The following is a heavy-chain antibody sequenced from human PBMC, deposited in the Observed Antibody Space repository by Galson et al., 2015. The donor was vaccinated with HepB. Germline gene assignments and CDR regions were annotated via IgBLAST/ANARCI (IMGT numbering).Heavy chain of an antibody. Sequence: SGAEVKKPGESLKISCKPSGYSFSIYWIGWVCQMPGKGLEWMVIIYPRDSDTRYSPSVQGQVTISADNSISTAYLQWSSLRASDTAVYYCAVLPVSPPAWGQGTLVTVSS. CDR1: GYSFSIYW. CDR3: AVLPVSPPA. CDR2: IYPRDSDT. J-gene: IGHJ5*02. D-gene: IGHD3-16*01. V-gene: IGHV5-51*01.